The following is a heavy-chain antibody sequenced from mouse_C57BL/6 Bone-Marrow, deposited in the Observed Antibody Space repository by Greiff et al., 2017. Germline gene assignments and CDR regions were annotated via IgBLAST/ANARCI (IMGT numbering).Heavy chain of an antibody. Sequence: QVQLQQPGAELVMPGASVKLSCKASGYTFTSYWMHWVKQRPGQGLEWIGEIDPSDSYTNYNQKFKGKSTLTVDKSSSTAYMQLSSLTSEDSAVYYGARGNRKGGYAMDYWGQGTSVTVSA. D-gene: IGHD2-14*01. J-gene: IGHJ4*01. CDR3: ARGNRKGGYAMDY. CDR1: GYTFTSYW. V-gene: IGHV1-69*01. CDR2: IDPSDSYT.